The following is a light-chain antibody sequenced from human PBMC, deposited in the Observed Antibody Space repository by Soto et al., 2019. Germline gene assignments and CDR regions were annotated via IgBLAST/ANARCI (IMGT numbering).Light chain of an antibody. CDR3: QQRSNWQGLT. J-gene: IGKJ4*01. V-gene: IGKV3-11*01. CDR2: DAS. Sequence: EIVMTQSPATLSVSPGERATLSCRASQSVSSYLAWYQQKPGQAPRLLIYDASNRATGIPARFSGSGSGTDFTLTISSLEPEDFAVYYCQQRSNWQGLTFGGGTKVEIK. CDR1: QSVSSY.